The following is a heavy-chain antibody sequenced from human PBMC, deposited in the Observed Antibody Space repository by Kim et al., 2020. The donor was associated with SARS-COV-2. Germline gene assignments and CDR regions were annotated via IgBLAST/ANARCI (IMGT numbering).Heavy chain of an antibody. J-gene: IGHJ6*02. CDR1: GFTFSSYA. Sequence: GGSLRLSCAASGFTFSSYAMTWVRQAPGKGLEWVSGISDSGGNTYYADSVKGRLTISRDNTKKTLYLQMNSLRAEDTAVYYCAKDKPRSSSWSKTHYYYGVDVWGQGTTVTVSS. V-gene: IGHV3-23*01. D-gene: IGHD6-13*01. CDR2: ISDSGGNT. CDR3: AKDKPRSSSWSKTHYYYGVDV.